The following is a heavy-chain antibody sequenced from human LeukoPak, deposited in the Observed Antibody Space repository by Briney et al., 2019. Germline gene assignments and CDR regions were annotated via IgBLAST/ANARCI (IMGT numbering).Heavy chain of an antibody. CDR3: ARLYTRLTRSIWGYFDP. Sequence: GESLKISCKGSGYSFGTYWIGWVRQMPGKGLEWMGIIYPGDSNTRYSPSFQGQVTISADKSTSTAYLQWNSLKSSDTAIYYCARLYTRLTRSIWGYFDPWGQGTLVTVSS. V-gene: IGHV5-51*01. D-gene: IGHD3-16*01. CDR2: IYPGDSNT. CDR1: GYSFGTYW. J-gene: IGHJ5*02.